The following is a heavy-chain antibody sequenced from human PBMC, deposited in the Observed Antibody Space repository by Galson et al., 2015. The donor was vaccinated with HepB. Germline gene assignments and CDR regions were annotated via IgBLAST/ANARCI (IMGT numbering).Heavy chain of an antibody. CDR3: ARDSSSWPDAFDI. J-gene: IGHJ3*02. Sequence: SLRLSCAASGFTFSDYYMSWIRQAPGKGLEWVSYISSSGSTIYYADSVKGRFTISRDNAKNSLYLQMNSLRAEDTAVYYCARDSSSWPDAFDIWGQGTMVTVSS. D-gene: IGHD6-13*01. CDR1: GFTFSDYY. CDR2: ISSSGSTI. V-gene: IGHV3-11*01.